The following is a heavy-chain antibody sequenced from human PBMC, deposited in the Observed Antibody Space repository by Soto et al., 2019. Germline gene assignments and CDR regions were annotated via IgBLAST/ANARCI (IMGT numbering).Heavy chain of an antibody. J-gene: IGHJ4*02. D-gene: IGHD6-13*01. CDR2: INTDGRTT. CDR3: TRAPPYSRSLV. V-gene: IGHV3-74*01. CDR1: GFTFSSYW. Sequence: PGGSLRLSCAASGFTFSSYWMHWVRQAPGKGLVWVSRINTDGRTTNYADSVKGRFSMSRDNAKNTLYLQMNSLRAEDTAVYYCTRAPPYSRSLVWGQGTPGSVSS.